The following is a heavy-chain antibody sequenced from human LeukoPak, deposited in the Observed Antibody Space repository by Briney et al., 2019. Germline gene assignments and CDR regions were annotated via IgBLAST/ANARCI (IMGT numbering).Heavy chain of an antibody. CDR3: ARSSYSSSSSV. CDR2: INSDGSEG. V-gene: IGHV3-7*03. D-gene: IGHD6-6*01. CDR1: GFTFSDYN. J-gene: IGHJ3*01. Sequence: GGSLRLSCAASGFTFSDYNMNWVRQAPGKGLEWVASINSDGSEGYYADVVKGRFTISRDNAKNSLYLQINSLRAEDTAVYYCARSSYSSSSSVWGQGTMVTVSS.